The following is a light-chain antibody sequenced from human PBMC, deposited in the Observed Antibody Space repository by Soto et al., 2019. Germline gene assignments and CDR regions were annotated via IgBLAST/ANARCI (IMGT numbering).Light chain of an antibody. J-gene: IGLJ2*01. CDR1: SGSIASNY. CDR3: QSYHNSNVV. Sequence: NFMLTQPHSVSESPGKTVTISCTRSSGSIASNYVQWYQQRPGSAPTTVIYEDNQRLSGVPDRFSGSIDSSSNSASLTISRLKTEDEADYYCQSYHNSNVVFGGGNQLTVL. CDR2: EDN. V-gene: IGLV6-57*04.